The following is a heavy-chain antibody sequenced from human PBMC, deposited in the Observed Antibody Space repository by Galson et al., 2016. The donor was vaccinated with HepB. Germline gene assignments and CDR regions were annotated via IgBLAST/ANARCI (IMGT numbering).Heavy chain of an antibody. J-gene: IGHJ5*02. CDR2: TYYRSRWYN. V-gene: IGHV6-1*01. CDR3: TRGPRIAVAPNWFDP. Sequence: AISGDSVSSNSAAWFWIRQSPSRGLEWLTRTYYRSRWYNEYAISVRGRITINPDTSKNQFSLQLNSVTPEDTAVYYCTRGPRIAVAPNWFDPWGQGTLVTVSS. CDR1: GDSVSSNSAA. D-gene: IGHD6-19*01.